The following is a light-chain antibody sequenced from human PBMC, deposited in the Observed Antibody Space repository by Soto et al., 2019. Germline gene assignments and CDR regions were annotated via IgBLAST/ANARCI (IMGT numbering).Light chain of an antibody. J-gene: IGKJ1*01. CDR2: SAS. V-gene: IGKV1-8*01. CDR1: QDINTY. Sequence: AIRMTQSPSSFSASTGDRVTITCRASQDINTYLAWYQQKPGKAPKLLIYSASTLQSGVPSRFSGSGSGTDFTLTISCLQSEDFATYYCQQYYSYPRTFGQGTKVDI. CDR3: QQYYSYPRT.